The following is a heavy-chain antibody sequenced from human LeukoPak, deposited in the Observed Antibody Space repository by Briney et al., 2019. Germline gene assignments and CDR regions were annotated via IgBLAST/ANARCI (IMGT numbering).Heavy chain of an antibody. CDR2: ISSSSRTV. V-gene: IGHV3-48*01. CDR3: AKGSPRGGLDS. D-gene: IGHD1-14*01. CDR1: DVTFSTFT. Sequence: PGGSVRLSCAASDVTFSTFTMHWVRQAPGKGLEWVSSISSSSRTVNYADSVQGRFIVSRDNANNPMFLQMNDLRREDTAVYYCAKGSPRGGLDSWGQGTLVTVSS. J-gene: IGHJ4*02.